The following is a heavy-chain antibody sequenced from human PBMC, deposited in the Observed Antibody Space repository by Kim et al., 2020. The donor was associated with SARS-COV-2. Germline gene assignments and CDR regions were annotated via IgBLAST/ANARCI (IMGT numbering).Heavy chain of an antibody. J-gene: IGHJ4*02. CDR1: GFTFSSYS. D-gene: IGHD3-22*01. CDR3: ARDHDYYDSSGYYSDY. CDR2: ISSSSSYI. Sequence: GGSLRLSCAASGFTFSSYSMNWVRKAPGKGLEWVSSISSSSSYIYYADSVKGRFTISRDNAKNSLYLQMNSLRAEDTAVYYCARDHDYYDSSGYYSDYWGQGTLVTVSS. V-gene: IGHV3-21*01.